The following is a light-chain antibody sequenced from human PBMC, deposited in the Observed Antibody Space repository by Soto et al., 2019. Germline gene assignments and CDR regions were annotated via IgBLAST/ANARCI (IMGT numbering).Light chain of an antibody. J-gene: IGLJ1*01. V-gene: IGLV2-14*01. CDR3: GSYTSTSTLYV. CDR1: TSDIGGYNY. Sequence: QSALTQPASVSGSPGQSITISCTGTTSDIGGYNYVSWYQHHPGKAPKLMIYEVSSRPSGVSNRFSGSKSGNTASLTISGLQAEDEADYFCGSYTSTSTLYVFGSGTKLTVL. CDR2: EVS.